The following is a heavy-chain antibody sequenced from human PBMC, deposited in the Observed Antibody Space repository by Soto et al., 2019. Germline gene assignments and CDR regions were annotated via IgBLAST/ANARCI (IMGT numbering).Heavy chain of an antibody. V-gene: IGHV4-34*01. CDR1: GGSFSGYF. J-gene: IGHJ3*02. CDR3: ARGNLDVSYYDILSGYHARDI. D-gene: IGHD3-9*01. CDR2: INHMGST. Sequence: QVRLQQWGAGLLKPSETLSLTCTVFGGSFSGYFWTWIRQPPGKGLEWIGEINHMGSTNYIPSLKSRVTMSVDTSKNQFSLKLSSVTAANTAVYYRARGNLDVSYYDILSGYHARDIWGQGTMVTVSS.